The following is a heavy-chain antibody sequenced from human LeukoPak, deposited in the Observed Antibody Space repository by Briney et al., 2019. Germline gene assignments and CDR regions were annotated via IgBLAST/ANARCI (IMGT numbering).Heavy chain of an antibody. D-gene: IGHD6-25*01. CDR3: ARNLGSSGSHWFDP. Sequence: SETLSLTCTASGVAMSSYYCSCIRQPPREGLWWSWYLYHSGGANYNTSLKSRVTISVDTSKNQFYLKLSSMTAADTAFYYCARNLGSSGSHWFDPWGQGTLVTVSS. CDR2: LYHSGGA. V-gene: IGHV4-59*01. J-gene: IGHJ5*02. CDR1: GVAMSSYY.